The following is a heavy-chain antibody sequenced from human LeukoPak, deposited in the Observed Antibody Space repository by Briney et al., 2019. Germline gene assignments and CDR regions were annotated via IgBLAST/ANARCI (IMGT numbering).Heavy chain of an antibody. J-gene: IGHJ4*02. D-gene: IGHD3-22*01. Sequence: GRSLRLSCAASGFTFSSYGMSWVRQAPGKGLEWVSAISGNGGSTYYADSVKGRFTISRDNSKNTLYLQMNSLRAEDTAVYYCAKGYYYDSSGYYWNRGPADYWGQGTLVTVSS. CDR1: GFTFSSYG. CDR3: AKGYYYDSSGYYWNRGPADY. CDR2: ISGNGGST. V-gene: IGHV3-23*01.